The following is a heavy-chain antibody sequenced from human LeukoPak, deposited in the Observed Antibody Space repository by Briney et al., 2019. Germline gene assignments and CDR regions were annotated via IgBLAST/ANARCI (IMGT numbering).Heavy chain of an antibody. V-gene: IGHV1-8*01. D-gene: IGHD3-10*01. J-gene: IGHJ6*02. CDR3: ARGPILVRGVIMADSVGGLDV. Sequence: ASVRVSCKASGYIFTNYDINWVRQATGQGPEWMAWMNPNSGNTGYAQKFQGRITLTRDTSISTAYMELSSLTSEDTAVYYCARGPILVRGVIMADSVGGLDVWGQGTTVTVSS. CDR1: GYIFTNYD. CDR2: MNPNSGNT.